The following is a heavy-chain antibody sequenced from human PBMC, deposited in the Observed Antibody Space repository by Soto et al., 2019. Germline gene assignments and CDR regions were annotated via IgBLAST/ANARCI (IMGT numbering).Heavy chain of an antibody. V-gene: IGHV3-23*01. CDR2: ITKSGDTT. Sequence: EVQLLESGGRLVQPGGSLRLSCAASGFTFSNYAMTWVRQAPGKGLEWISSITKSGDTTYYADSVKGRFTVSRDNSKSTLYVQMNSLRAEDTALYYCARGMTIPDYWGQGTLVTVSS. J-gene: IGHJ4*02. D-gene: IGHD2-21*01. CDR3: ARGMTIPDY. CDR1: GFTFSNYA.